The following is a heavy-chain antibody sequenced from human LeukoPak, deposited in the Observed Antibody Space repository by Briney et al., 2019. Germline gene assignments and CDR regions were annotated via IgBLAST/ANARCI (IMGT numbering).Heavy chain of an antibody. V-gene: IGHV3-23*01. CDR1: GFTFSSYA. D-gene: IGHD4-17*01. CDR2: ISGSGGST. Sequence: GGSLRLSCAASGFTFSSYAMSWVRQAPGKGLEWVSAISGSGGSTYYADSVKGRFTISRDNSKNTLYLQMNSLRVEDTAVYYCARGSRVTTRLDAFDIWGQGTMVTVSS. CDR3: ARGSRVTTRLDAFDI. J-gene: IGHJ3*02.